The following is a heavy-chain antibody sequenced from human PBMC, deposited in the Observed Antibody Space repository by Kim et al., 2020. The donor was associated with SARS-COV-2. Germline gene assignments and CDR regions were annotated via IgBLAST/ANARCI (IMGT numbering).Heavy chain of an antibody. D-gene: IGHD2-2*01. CDR1: GYTFISHY. CDR3: TTNILLVPAALDF. CDR2: VKPGGGNT. Sequence: ASVKVSCKASGYTFISHYMHWVRQDPVQGLEWMGIVKPGGGNTAYAQKFRDRVTMTADTSTSTVYMELSSLKSEDTAIYYCTTNILLVPAALDFWGQGTL. V-gene: IGHV1-46*01. J-gene: IGHJ4*02.